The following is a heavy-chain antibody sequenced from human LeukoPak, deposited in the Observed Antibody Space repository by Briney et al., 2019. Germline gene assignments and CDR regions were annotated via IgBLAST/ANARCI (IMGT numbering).Heavy chain of an antibody. Sequence: GGSLRLSCAASGFTFSSYAMHWVRQAPGKGLEWVAVISYDGSNKYYADSVKGRFTISRDNSKNTLYLQMNSLRAEDTAVYYCARGEGYSYENYFDYWGRGTLVTVSS. J-gene: IGHJ4*02. V-gene: IGHV3-30*04. D-gene: IGHD5-18*01. CDR2: ISYDGSNK. CDR1: GFTFSSYA. CDR3: ARGEGYSYENYFDY.